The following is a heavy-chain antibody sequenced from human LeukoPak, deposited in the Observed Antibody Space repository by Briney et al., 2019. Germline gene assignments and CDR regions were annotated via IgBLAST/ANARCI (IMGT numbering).Heavy chain of an antibody. J-gene: IGHJ4*02. Sequence: PGVSLRLSCAASGFTFSSYSMNWVRQAPGKGLEWVSYISSSSNTIYYADSVKGRFTISRDNAKNSLYLQMNSLRAEDTAVYYCARVGIQLCVDYWGQGTLVTVSS. D-gene: IGHD5-18*01. CDR3: ARVGIQLCVDY. CDR1: GFTFSSYS. V-gene: IGHV3-48*01. CDR2: ISSSSNTI.